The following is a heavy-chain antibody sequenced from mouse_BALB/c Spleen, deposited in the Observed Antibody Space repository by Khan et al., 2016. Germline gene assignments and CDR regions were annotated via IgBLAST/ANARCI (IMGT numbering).Heavy chain of an antibody. J-gene: IGHJ3*01. V-gene: IGHV14-3*02. CDR3: ARSPYDYDVGFAY. Sequence: EVQLQESGAELVKPGASVKLSCTATGFNIKDTYMHWVKQRPEQGLEWIGRIDPANGNTKYDPKFQGKATITADTSSNTAYLQLSSLTSEDTAVYYSARSPYDYDVGFAYWGQGTLVTVSA. D-gene: IGHD2-4*01. CDR2: IDPANGNT. CDR1: GFNIKDTY.